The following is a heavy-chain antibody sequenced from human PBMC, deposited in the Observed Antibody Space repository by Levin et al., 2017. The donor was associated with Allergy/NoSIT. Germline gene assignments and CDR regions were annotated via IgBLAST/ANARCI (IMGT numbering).Heavy chain of an antibody. J-gene: IGHJ4*02. CDR2: ISGSGGST. Sequence: GGSLRLSCAASGFTFSSYAMSWVRQAPGKGLEWVSAISGSGGSTYYADSVKGRFTISRDNSKNTLYLQMNSLRAEDTAVYYCASLQQWLVLFDYWGQGTLVTVSS. V-gene: IGHV3-23*01. CDR3: ASLQQWLVLFDY. CDR1: GFTFSSYA. D-gene: IGHD6-19*01.